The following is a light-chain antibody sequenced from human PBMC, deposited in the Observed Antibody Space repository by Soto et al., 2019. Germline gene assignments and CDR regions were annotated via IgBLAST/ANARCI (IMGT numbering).Light chain of an antibody. Sequence: QSALTQPASVSGSPGQSITISCTGTSSDVGGYNYVSWYQQHPGKAPKLMIYDVSNRPSGVSNRFSGSKSGNTASLTISGLQAEDEADYYCSSYTSSSTGFGTGTELTVL. V-gene: IGLV2-14*01. CDR3: SSYTSSSTG. CDR1: SSDVGGYNY. J-gene: IGLJ1*01. CDR2: DVS.